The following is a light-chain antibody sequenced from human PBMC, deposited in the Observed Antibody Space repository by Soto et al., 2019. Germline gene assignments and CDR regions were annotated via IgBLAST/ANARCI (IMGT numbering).Light chain of an antibody. CDR1: QSISSW. V-gene: IGKV1-5*03. J-gene: IGKJ1*01. CDR3: QYYKESST. CDR2: EAS. Sequence: DIQMTQSPSTLSASVGDRVTITCRASQSISSWLAWYQQKPGKAPKLLIHEASSSEIGVPPRFSGSGFGTEFTLTFSSLQPDDFATYYCQYYKESSTFGQGTRLEIK.